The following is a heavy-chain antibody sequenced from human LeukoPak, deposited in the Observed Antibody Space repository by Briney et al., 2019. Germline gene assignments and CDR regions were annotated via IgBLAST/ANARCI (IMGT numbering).Heavy chain of an antibody. CDR2: IYSDNT. CDR1: GFTVSSNS. Sequence: GGSLRLSCTVSGFTVSSNSMSWVRQAPGKRLEWVSFIYSDNTHYSDSVKGRFTISRDNSKNTLYLQMNSLRAEDTTVYYCARRAGAYSHPYDYWGQGTLVTVSS. CDR3: ARRAGAYSHPYDY. D-gene: IGHD4/OR15-4a*01. J-gene: IGHJ4*02. V-gene: IGHV3-53*01.